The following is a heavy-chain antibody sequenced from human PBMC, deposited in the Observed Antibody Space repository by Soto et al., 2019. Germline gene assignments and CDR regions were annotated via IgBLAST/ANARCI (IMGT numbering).Heavy chain of an antibody. V-gene: IGHV4-30-4*01. D-gene: IGHD3-16*01. CDR1: GGSTSSDNY. CDR3: AREGGDSSDGLSYFDS. J-gene: IGHJ4*02. Sequence: QVQLQESGPGLVKPSQTLSLTCTVSGGSTSSDNYWSWIRQPPGKGLEWIGHIYYSGNTDYNPSLRSRLAISIAPSKTQFPLKLGSVTAAAPAVYFCAREGGDSSDGLSYFDSGGQGSLVTSPQ. CDR2: IYYSGNT.